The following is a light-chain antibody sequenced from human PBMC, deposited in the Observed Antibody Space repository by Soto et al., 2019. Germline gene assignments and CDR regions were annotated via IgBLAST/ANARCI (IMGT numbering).Light chain of an antibody. CDR3: CSYAGNYIYV. J-gene: IGLJ1*01. Sequence: QSVLSQPRSVSGSPGQSVTVSCTGTNSDVGGYEYVSWYQQHPGKAPRLIIYDVSQWPSGVPDRFSGSKSGNTASLTISGLQTDDEADYYCCSYAGNYIYVFGTGTKVTVL. CDR2: DVS. V-gene: IGLV2-11*01. CDR1: NSDVGGYEY.